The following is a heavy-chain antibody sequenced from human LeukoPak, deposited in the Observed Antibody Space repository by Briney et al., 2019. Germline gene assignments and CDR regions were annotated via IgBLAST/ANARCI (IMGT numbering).Heavy chain of an antibody. Sequence: ASVKVSCKASGYTFTSYYMHWVRQAPGQGLEWMGWMDPNSGNTGYAQKFQGRVTMTRNTSIRTAYMELSSLRSEDTAVYYCARTYYYDSADFRILYGMDVWGLGTLVTVSS. J-gene: IGHJ6*02. V-gene: IGHV1-8*02. D-gene: IGHD3-22*01. CDR2: MDPNSGNT. CDR3: ARTYYYDSADFRILYGMDV. CDR1: GYTFTSYY.